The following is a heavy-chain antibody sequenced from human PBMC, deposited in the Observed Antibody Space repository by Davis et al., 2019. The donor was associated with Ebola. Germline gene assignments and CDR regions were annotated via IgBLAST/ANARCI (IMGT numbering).Heavy chain of an antibody. D-gene: IGHD4-17*01. J-gene: IGHJ4*02. V-gene: IGHV3-73*01. CDR1: GFTFSGSA. CDR3: TTTTVYFDY. CDR2: IRSKANSYAT. Sequence: GESLKISCAASGFTFSGSAMHWVRQASGKGLEWVGRIRSKANSYATAYAASVKGRFTISRDVSKNTAYLQMNSLKTEDTAVYYCTTTTVYFDYWGQGTLVTVSS.